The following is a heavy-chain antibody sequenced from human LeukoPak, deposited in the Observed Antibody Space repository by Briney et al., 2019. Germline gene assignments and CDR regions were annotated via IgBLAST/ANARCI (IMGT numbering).Heavy chain of an antibody. CDR3: AKAPDDSSGYYPNWFDP. D-gene: IGHD3-22*01. CDR1: GFTFSSYG. Sequence: GRSLRLSCAASGFTFSSYGMHWVRQAPGKGLEWVAFIRYDGSNKYYADSVKGRFTISRDNSKNTLYLQMNSLRAEDTAVYYCAKAPDDSSGYYPNWFDPWGQGTLVTVSS. V-gene: IGHV3-30*02. CDR2: IRYDGSNK. J-gene: IGHJ5*02.